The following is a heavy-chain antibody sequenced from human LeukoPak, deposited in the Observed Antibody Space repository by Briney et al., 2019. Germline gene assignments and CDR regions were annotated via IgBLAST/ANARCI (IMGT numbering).Heavy chain of an antibody. CDR3: AKIATQWELVLSWYFDF. V-gene: IGHV3-30*18. D-gene: IGHD1-26*01. J-gene: IGHJ2*01. CDR2: DK. CDR1: GFTFNNYG. Sequence: PGGSLRLSCAASGFTFNNYGMLWVRQAPGKGLEWVAVDKHHADPVKGRFTIARDNSKNTLYLQMNSLRTGGTAVYYCAKIATQWELVLSWYFDFWGRGTLVTVSS.